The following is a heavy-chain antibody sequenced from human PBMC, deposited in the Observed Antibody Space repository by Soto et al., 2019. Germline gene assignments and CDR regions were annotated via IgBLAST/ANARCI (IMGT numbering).Heavy chain of an antibody. Sequence: QVLLQESGPGLVKPSETLSLTCTVSGGSISSHYWSWIRQPPGKGLEWIGYIYYSGSTNYNPSLKSRVTISVDTSKNQFSLKLSSVTAADTAVYYCAGLRQQMDKNFDYWGQGTLVTVSS. J-gene: IGHJ4*02. CDR3: AGLRQQMDKNFDY. CDR2: IYYSGST. D-gene: IGHD6-13*01. V-gene: IGHV4-59*08. CDR1: GGSISSHY.